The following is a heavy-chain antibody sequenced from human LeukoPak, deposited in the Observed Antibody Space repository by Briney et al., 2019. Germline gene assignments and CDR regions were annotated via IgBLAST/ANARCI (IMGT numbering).Heavy chain of an antibody. CDR2: IIPIFGTA. CDR1: GGTFSSYA. CDR3: ASGSYSNRYYYYMDV. V-gene: IGHV1-69*05. D-gene: IGHD1-26*01. J-gene: IGHJ6*03. Sequence: EASVKVSCKASGGTFSSYAISWVRQAPGQGLEWMGGIIPIFGTANYAQKFQGRVTITTDESTSTAYMELSSLRSEDTAVYYCASGSYSNRYYYYMDVWGKGTTVTVSS.